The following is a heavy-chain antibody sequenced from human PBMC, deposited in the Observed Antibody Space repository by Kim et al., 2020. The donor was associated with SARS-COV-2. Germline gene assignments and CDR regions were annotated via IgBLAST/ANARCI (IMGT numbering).Heavy chain of an antibody. CDR2: ISGSGGST. Sequence: GGSLRLSCAASGFTFSSYAMSWVRQAPGKGLEWVSAISGSGGSTYYADPVKGRFTISRDNSKNTLYLQMNSLRAEDTAVYYCAKSPHKVGARPKGWFDPWGQGTLVTVSS. J-gene: IGHJ5*02. CDR1: GFTFSSYA. CDR3: AKSPHKVGARPKGWFDP. D-gene: IGHD1-26*01. V-gene: IGHV3-23*01.